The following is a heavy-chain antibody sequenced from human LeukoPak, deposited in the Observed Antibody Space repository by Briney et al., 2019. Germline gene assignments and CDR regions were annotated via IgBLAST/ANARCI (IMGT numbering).Heavy chain of an antibody. CDR2: ISSSSSYI. V-gene: IGHV3-21*01. D-gene: IGHD3-3*01. CDR1: GFTFSSYS. Sequence: GGSLRLSCAASGFTFSSYSMNWVRQAPGKGLEWVSSISSSSSYIYYADSVKGRFTISRDNAKNSLYLQMNSLRAEDTAVYYCARDPVVWSGYNYYYYYMDVWGKGTTVTVSS. J-gene: IGHJ6*03. CDR3: ARDPVVWSGYNYYYYYMDV.